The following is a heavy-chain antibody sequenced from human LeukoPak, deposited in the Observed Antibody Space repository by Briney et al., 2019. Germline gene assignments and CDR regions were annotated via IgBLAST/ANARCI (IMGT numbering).Heavy chain of an antibody. D-gene: IGHD2-15*01. Sequence: SETLSLTCAVYGGSFSGYYWSWIRQPPGKGLEWIGEINHSGSTNYNPSLKSRVTISVDTSKNQFSLKLSSVTAADTAVYYCAGPKLGYCSGGSCYDRFWFDPWGQGTLVTVSS. CDR1: GGSFSGYY. V-gene: IGHV4-34*01. CDR3: AGPKLGYCSGGSCYDRFWFDP. J-gene: IGHJ5*02. CDR2: INHSGST.